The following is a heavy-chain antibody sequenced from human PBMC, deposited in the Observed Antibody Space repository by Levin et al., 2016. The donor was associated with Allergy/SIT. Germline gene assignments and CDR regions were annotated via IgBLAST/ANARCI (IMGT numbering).Heavy chain of an antibody. J-gene: IGHJ4*02. Sequence: WIRQPPGKGLEWIGSFYYSGGTYYNPSLRSRFTVSVDTSKNQLSLKVTSVTAADTAVYYCVVHRALYYWDYWGQGTLVTVSS. V-gene: IGHV4-39*01. D-gene: IGHD3-10*01. CDR2: FYYSGGT. CDR3: VVHRALYYWDY.